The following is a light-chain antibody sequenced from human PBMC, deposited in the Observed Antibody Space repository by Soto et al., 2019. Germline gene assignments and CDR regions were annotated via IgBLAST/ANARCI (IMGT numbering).Light chain of an antibody. CDR2: SDT. V-gene: IGLV1-44*01. CDR1: GSNIGSNT. J-gene: IGLJ2*01. Sequence: QPVLTQPPSVSGTPGQAVAISCSGSGSNIGSNTVNCYHQVPGMAPKVLIQSDTQRPSGVPDRFSGSKSGTSAALVISGLRSEDETDYYCATWDDTLSAVVFGGGTKLTVL. CDR3: ATWDDTLSAVV.